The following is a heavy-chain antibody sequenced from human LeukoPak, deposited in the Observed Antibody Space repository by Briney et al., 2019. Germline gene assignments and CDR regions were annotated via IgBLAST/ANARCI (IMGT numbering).Heavy chain of an antibody. CDR1: GFTFSSYG. Sequence: GGSLRLCCAASGFTFSSYGMHWVRHAPGKGLERVSGINWNGGSTGYADSVKGRFTISRDNAKNSLYLQMNSLRAEDTALYYCATYSSGVDAFDIWGQGTMVTVSS. CDR2: INWNGGST. D-gene: IGHD6-19*01. V-gene: IGHV3-20*04. CDR3: ATYSSGVDAFDI. J-gene: IGHJ3*02.